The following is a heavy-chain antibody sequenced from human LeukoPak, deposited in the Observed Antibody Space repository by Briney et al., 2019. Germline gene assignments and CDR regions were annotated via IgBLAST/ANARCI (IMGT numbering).Heavy chain of an antibody. CDR2: IYGGDTT. CDR1: GFTVSSNF. J-gene: IGHJ4*02. V-gene: IGHV3-66*02. D-gene: IGHD4-17*01. CDR3: ASEDSGDYEGRFDY. Sequence: GGSLRLSCAASGFTVSSNFMTWVRQAPGKGLEWVSFIYGGDTTSYADSVKGRFTISRDNSKNALYLQMNSLRAEDTAVYHCASEDSGDYEGRFDYWGQGTLVTVSS.